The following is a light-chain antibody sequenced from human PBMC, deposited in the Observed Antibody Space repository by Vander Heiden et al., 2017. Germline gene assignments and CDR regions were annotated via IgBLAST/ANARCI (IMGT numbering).Light chain of an antibody. CDR1: SSNIGSNT. V-gene: IGLV1-44*01. CDR2: RNN. CDR3: AAWDDSLNGLV. J-gene: IGLJ3*02. Sequence: QSVLTQPRSASGTPGQRVTISCSGSSSNIGSNTVNWYQQLPGTAPKLLIYRNNQRPSGVPDRFSGSKSGTSASLAITGLQSEDEADYYWAAWDDSLNGLVFGGGTKLTVL.